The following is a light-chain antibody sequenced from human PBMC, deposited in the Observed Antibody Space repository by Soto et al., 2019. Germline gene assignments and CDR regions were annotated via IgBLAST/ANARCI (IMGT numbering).Light chain of an antibody. CDR3: QPHNNWPVVT. V-gene: IGKV3-15*01. CDR1: RSISRN. Sequence: EMVMTQSPATLSVSPGERATLSCRASRSISRNLAWYQQKPGQAPRLLIYGASTRATSIPARFSGSGSGTEFTLTINSLQSEDFAIYYCQPHNNWPVVTFGGGTRVEIK. CDR2: GAS. J-gene: IGKJ4*01.